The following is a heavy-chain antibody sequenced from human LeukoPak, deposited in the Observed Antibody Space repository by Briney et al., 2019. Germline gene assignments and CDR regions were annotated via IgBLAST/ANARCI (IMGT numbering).Heavy chain of an antibody. CDR3: ARLTPTVTAYYYMDV. V-gene: IGHV1-18*01. CDR2: ISAYNGNT. J-gene: IGHJ6*03. Sequence: ASVKVSCRASGYTFTSCGISWVRQAPGQGLEWMGLISAYNGNTNYAQKLQGRVTMTTDTSTSTAYMELRSLRSDDTAVYYCARLTPTVTAYYYMDVWGKGNTVTVSS. CDR1: GYTFTSCG. D-gene: IGHD4-17*01.